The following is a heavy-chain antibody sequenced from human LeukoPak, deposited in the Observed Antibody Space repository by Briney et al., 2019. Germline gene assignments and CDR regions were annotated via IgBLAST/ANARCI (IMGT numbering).Heavy chain of an antibody. Sequence: ASVKVSCKASGYTFTDYYMHWVRQAPGQGFEWMGCINPNDWNTNYAQKFQGRVTMTRDTSISTAHMEVSRLRSDDTAVYYCARANFLYCSSTTCLFDYWGQGTLVTVSS. J-gene: IGHJ4*02. CDR3: ARANFLYCSSTTCLFDY. CDR1: GYTFTDYY. V-gene: IGHV1-2*02. D-gene: IGHD2-2*01. CDR2: INPNDWNT.